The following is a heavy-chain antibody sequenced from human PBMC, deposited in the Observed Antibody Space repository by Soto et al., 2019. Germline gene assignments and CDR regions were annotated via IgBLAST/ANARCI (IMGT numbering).Heavy chain of an antibody. D-gene: IGHD3-22*01. CDR2: IIPILAMP. V-gene: IGHV1-69*08. Sequence: QVQLVQSGAEVKKPGSSVKVSCKASGGTFSTFSVTWVRQAPGQGLEWMGRIIPILAMPNYSHKFQGRVTMTADKSSNTAYMELSRLTSDDTAVYYCAKEPEYSSAWYGMDVWGQGTTVTVS. CDR1: GGTFSTFS. CDR3: AKEPEYSSAWYGMDV. J-gene: IGHJ6*02.